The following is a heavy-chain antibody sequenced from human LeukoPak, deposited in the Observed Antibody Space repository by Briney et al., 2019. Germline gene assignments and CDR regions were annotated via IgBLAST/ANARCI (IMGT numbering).Heavy chain of an antibody. CDR3: ARDGGLLTNAFDI. CDR2: IYYSGST. V-gene: IGHV4-39*07. D-gene: IGHD1-26*01. CDR1: GGSISSSSYY. J-gene: IGHJ3*02. Sequence: SETLSLTCTVSGGSISSSSYYWGWIRQPPGKGLEWIGSIYYSGSTYYNPSLKSRVTISVDTSKNQFSLKLSSVTAADTAVYYCARDGGLLTNAFDIWGQGTMVTVSS.